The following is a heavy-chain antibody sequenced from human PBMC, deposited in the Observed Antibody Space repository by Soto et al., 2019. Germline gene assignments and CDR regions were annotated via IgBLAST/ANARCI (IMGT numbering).Heavy chain of an antibody. CDR3: ARVNGGYSYGLVGMDV. CDR2: ISSSSSYI. J-gene: IGHJ6*02. D-gene: IGHD5-18*01. Sequence: GGSLRLSCAASGFTSSSYSMNWVRQAPGKGLEWVSSISSSSSYIYYADSVKGRFTISRDNAKNSLYLQMNSLRAEDTAVYYCARVNGGYSYGLVGMDVWGQGTTVTVSS. CDR1: GFTSSSYS. V-gene: IGHV3-21*01.